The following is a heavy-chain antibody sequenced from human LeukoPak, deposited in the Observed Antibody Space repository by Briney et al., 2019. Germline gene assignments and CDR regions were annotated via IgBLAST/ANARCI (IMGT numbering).Heavy chain of an antibody. J-gene: IGHJ5*02. CDR2: IWYDGSNK. CDR1: GFTFSSYS. D-gene: IGHD2-2*01. CDR3: ARALGYCSSTSCYNWFDP. Sequence: QPGRSLRLSCAASGFTFSSYSMHWVRQAPGKGLEWVAVIWYDGSNKYYADSVKGRFTISRDNSKNTLYLQMNSLRAEDTAVYYCARALGYCSSTSCYNWFDPWGQGTLVTVSS. V-gene: IGHV3-33*01.